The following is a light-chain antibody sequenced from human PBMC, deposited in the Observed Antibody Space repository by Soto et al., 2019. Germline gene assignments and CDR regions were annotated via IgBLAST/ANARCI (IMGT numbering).Light chain of an antibody. J-gene: IGKJ1*01. CDR1: QSVSSSY. Sequence: ESVLTQSPGTLSLSPGEKATLSCRASQSVSSSYLAWYQQKPGQAPRLLIYGASSRATGIPDRFSGSGSGTDFTHTVSTLEPEDFAVYYCQQFGSSSWTFGQGTKVEIK. CDR3: QQFGSSSWT. CDR2: GAS. V-gene: IGKV3-20*01.